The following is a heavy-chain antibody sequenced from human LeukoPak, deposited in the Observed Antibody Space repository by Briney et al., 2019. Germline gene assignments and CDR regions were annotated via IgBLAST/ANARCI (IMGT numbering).Heavy chain of an antibody. V-gene: IGHV3-15*01. CDR2: IKSKTDGETT. CDR1: GISFSNAC. Sequence: GGSLRLSCAASGISFSNACMSWVRQAPGKGLEWVGRIKSKTDGETTDHTAPVKGRFTISRDDSKNTLYLQMNSLKTEDTGVYYCFTSLRWEVQGGANCGQGTLVTVSS. CDR3: FTSLRWEVQGGAN. J-gene: IGHJ4*02. D-gene: IGHD4-23*01.